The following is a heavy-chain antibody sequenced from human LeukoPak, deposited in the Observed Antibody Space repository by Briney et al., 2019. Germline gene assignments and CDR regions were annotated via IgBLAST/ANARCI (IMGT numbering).Heavy chain of an antibody. CDR3: VKGPNDSRGTYYGHFDY. CDR1: GFTFSSYW. D-gene: IGHD3-22*01. J-gene: IGHJ4*02. Sequence: SGGSLRLSCVTSGFTFSSYWMSWVRQAPGKGLEWVANIKKDGSENYYVDPVKGRFTISRDNSKNTVSLQMNSLRDEDTAVYYCVKGPNDSRGTYYGHFDYWGQGTLVTVSS. V-gene: IGHV3-7*01. CDR2: IKKDGSEN.